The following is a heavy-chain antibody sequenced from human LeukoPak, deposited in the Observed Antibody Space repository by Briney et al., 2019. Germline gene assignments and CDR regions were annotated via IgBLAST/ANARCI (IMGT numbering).Heavy chain of an antibody. V-gene: IGHV3-9*01. CDR3: AKTTSSGYYYPLDY. CDR2: ISWNSGSI. Sequence: PGGSLRLSCAASGFTFDDYAMHWVRQAPGKGLEWVSGISWNSGSIGYADSVKGRFTISRDNAKNSLYLQMNSLRAEDTALYYCAKTTSSGYYYPLDYWGQGTLVTVSS. D-gene: IGHD3-22*01. CDR1: GFTFDDYA. J-gene: IGHJ4*02.